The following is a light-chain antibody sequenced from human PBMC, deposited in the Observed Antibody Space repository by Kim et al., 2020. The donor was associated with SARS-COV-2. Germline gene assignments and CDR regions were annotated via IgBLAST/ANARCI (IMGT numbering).Light chain of an antibody. J-gene: IGLJ3*02. V-gene: IGLV3-19*01. CDR3: NSRDSSGNHLWV. Sequence: SSELTQDPAVSVALGQTVRITCQGDSLRSYYASWYQQKPGQAPVLVIYGKNNRPPGIPDRFSGSSSGNTASLTITGAQAEDEADYYCNSRDSSGNHLWVF. CDR2: GKN. CDR1: SLRSYY.